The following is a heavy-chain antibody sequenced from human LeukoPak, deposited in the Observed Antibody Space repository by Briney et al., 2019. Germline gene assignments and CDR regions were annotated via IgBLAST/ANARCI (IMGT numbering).Heavy chain of an antibody. V-gene: IGHV4-39*01. CDR1: GGSISSSSYY. D-gene: IGHD2-2*01. CDR2: IYYSGST. Sequence: PSETLSLTCTVSGGSISSSSYYWGWIRQPPGKGLEWIGSIYYSGSTYYNPSLKSRVTISVDTSKNQVSLKLSSVTAADTAVYYCARHPYIVVVPAAPGFRDWYFDLWGRGTLVTVSS. CDR3: ARHPYIVVVPAAPGFRDWYFDL. J-gene: IGHJ2*01.